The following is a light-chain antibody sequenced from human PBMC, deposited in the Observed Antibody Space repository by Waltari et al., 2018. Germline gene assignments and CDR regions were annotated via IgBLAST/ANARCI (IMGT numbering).Light chain of an antibody. CDR1: QSVSSTY. Sequence: DILLTQSPGTLSLSPGESATLSCRASQSVSSTYLAWYRQKPGQAPRLLIYAASSRATGIPDRFSGSGSGTDFTLTISRLEPEDFAVYYCQQHGSSPRTFGQGTKVEIK. J-gene: IGKJ2*01. CDR2: AAS. CDR3: QQHGSSPRT. V-gene: IGKV3-20*01.